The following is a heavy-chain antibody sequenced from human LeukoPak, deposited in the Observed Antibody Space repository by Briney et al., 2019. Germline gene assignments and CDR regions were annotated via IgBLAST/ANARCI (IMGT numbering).Heavy chain of an antibody. Sequence: SVKVSCKASRATFSSYAISCVRQAPGQGLEWMGGIIPIFGTANYAQKFQGRVTITADESTSTAYMELSRLRSEDTAGYYCASRKYDILAGPDLYYFDSWGQGTLVTVSS. CDR2: IIPIFGTA. CDR3: ASRKYDILAGPDLYYFDS. V-gene: IGHV1-69*13. D-gene: IGHD3-9*01. CDR1: RATFSSYA. J-gene: IGHJ4*02.